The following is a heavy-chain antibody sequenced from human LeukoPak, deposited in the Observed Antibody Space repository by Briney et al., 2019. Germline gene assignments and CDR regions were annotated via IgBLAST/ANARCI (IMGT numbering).Heavy chain of an antibody. CDR1: GFTFSSHA. D-gene: IGHD2-2*01. Sequence: GRSLRLSCAASGFTFSSHAIHWVRQAPGKGLEWVAVISYDGSNKYYADSVKGRFTISRDNSKNTLFLQMNSLRTEDTAVYYCARGGDCSSATCYLPFDYWGQGTLVTVSS. CDR2: ISYDGSNK. J-gene: IGHJ4*02. V-gene: IGHV3-30*04. CDR3: ARGGDCSSATCYLPFDY.